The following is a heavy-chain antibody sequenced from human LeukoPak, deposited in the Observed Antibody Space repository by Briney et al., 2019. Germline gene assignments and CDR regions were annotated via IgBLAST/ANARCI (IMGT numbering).Heavy chain of an antibody. CDR3: ARRYYGSGSYYNWFDP. Sequence: GESLKISCKGSGYSFASYWIGWVRQMPGKGLEWMGIIYPGDSDTRYSPSFQGQVTISADKSISTAYLQWSSLKASDTAMYYCARRYYGSGSYYNWFDPWGQGTLVTVSS. CDR2: IYPGDSDT. D-gene: IGHD3-10*01. V-gene: IGHV5-51*01. CDR1: GYSFASYW. J-gene: IGHJ5*02.